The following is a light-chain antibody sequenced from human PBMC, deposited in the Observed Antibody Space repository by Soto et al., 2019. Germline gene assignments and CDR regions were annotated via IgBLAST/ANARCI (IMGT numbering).Light chain of an antibody. Sequence: DIQMTQSPSTLSASVGDRVTITCRASQSISSWLAWYQQKPGKAPKLLIYDASSLESGVPSRFSGSGSGTEFTLTISSLQPDDFAXXYXXXXNSYSQTFGQGTKVEIK. CDR3: XXXNSYSQT. V-gene: IGKV1-5*01. J-gene: IGKJ1*01. CDR2: DAS. CDR1: QSISSW.